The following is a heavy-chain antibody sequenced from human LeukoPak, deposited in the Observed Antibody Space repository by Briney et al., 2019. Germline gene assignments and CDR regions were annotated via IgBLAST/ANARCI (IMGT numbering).Heavy chain of an antibody. Sequence: GGSLRLSCAASGFTFSSYGMHWVRQAPGKGLEWVAFIRYDGSNKYYADSVKGRFTISRDNSKNTLYLQMNSLRAEDTAVYYCAKDDKRYCSGGSCYFDYWGQGTLVTVSS. CDR3: AKDDKRYCSGGSCYFDY. CDR1: GFTFSSYG. D-gene: IGHD2-15*01. V-gene: IGHV3-30*02. J-gene: IGHJ4*02. CDR2: IRYDGSNK.